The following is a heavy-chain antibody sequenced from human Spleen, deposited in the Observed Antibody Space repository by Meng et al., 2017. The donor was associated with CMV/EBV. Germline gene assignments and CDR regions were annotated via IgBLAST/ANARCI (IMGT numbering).Heavy chain of an antibody. D-gene: IGHD3-22*01. Sequence: SGYTLTGYYMHWVRQAPGQGLEWMGWINPYTGGTNYAQKFQGRVTMTRDTSISTAYMELSRLTSDDTAVYYCARDFDTSGYHGWFDPWGQGTLVTVSS. J-gene: IGHJ5*02. CDR2: INPYTGGT. V-gene: IGHV1-2*02. CDR1: GYTLTGYY. CDR3: ARDFDTSGYHGWFDP.